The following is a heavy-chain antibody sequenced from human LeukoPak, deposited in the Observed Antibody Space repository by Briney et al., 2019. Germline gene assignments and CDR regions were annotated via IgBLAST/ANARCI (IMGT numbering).Heavy chain of an antibody. D-gene: IGHD2-21*02. CDR2: IIPIFGTA. CDR3: ARDEGYCGGDCYSSGFDY. V-gene: IGHV1-69*05. Sequence: SVKVSRKASGSTFSSYAISWVRQAPGQGLEWMGRIIPIFGTANYAQKFQGRVTITTDESTSTAYMELSSLRSEDTAVYYCARDEGYCGGDCYSSGFDYWGQGTLVTVSS. CDR1: GSTFSSYA. J-gene: IGHJ4*02.